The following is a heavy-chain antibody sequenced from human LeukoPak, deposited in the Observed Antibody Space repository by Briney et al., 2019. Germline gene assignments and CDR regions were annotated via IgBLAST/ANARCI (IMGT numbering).Heavy chain of an antibody. CDR3: ARAGSSGWYYFDY. CDR2: INHSGST. D-gene: IGHD6-19*01. V-gene: IGHV4-34*01. J-gene: IGHJ4*02. CDR1: GGSFSGYY. Sequence: SETLSLTCAVYGGSFSGYYWSWIRQPPGKGLEWIGEINHSGSTNYNPSLKSRVTISVDTSKNQFSLKLSSVTAADTAVYYCARAGSSGWYYFDYWGQGTLVTVSS.